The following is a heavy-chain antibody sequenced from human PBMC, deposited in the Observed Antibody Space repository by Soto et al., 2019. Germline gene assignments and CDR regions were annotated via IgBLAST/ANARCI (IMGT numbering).Heavy chain of an antibody. CDR2: MNQDGSES. D-gene: IGHD1-26*01. CDR1: GFSLSSYW. Sequence: EVQLVESGGGLVQPGGSLRLSCAASGFSLSSYWMSWVRQAPGKGLEWVANMNQDGSESDYVGSVKGRFTFTRDNAKNSLYLHMNSLIAEDTAVYYCARLSTSAGRRELACWGQGTLVTVSS. V-gene: IGHV3-7*01. CDR3: ARLSTSAGRRELAC. J-gene: IGHJ4*02.